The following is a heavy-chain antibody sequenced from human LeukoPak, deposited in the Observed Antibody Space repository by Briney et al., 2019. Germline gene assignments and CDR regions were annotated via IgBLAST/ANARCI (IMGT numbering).Heavy chain of an antibody. D-gene: IGHD5-24*01. Sequence: SETLSLSCTVSGDSFDNSYCWTWVRQPPGKRPEWIGTIYSSEYTYYHPSLRSRATISADTSRNLFSLKLNSVTAADTAVYYCARGSDDYKLGNHWGHGTLVTVP. CDR2: IYSSEYT. V-gene: IGHV4-39*01. CDR3: ARGSDDYKLGNH. CDR1: GDSFDNSYC. J-gene: IGHJ5*02.